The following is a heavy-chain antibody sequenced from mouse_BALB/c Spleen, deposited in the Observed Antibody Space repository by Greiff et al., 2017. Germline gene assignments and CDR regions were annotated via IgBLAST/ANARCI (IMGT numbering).Heavy chain of an antibody. J-gene: IGHJ2*01. CDR2: INPGSGGT. Sequence: VQLQQSGAELVRPGTSVKVSCKASGYAFTNYLIEWVKQRPGQGLEWIGVINPGSGGTNYNEKFKGKATLTADKSSSTAYMQLSSLTSDDSAVYFCARSPSSYDFDYWGQGTTLTVSS. CDR3: ARSPSSYDFDY. D-gene: IGHD1-1*01. V-gene: IGHV1-54*01. CDR1: GYAFTNYL.